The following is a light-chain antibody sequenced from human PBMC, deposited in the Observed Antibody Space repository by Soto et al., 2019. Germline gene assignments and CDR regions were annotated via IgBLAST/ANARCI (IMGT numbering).Light chain of an antibody. V-gene: IGKV3-20*01. CDR1: QSVSSSF. CDR3: QQYDSSPLT. Sequence: EIVLTQSPGTLSLSPGERATLSCRASQSVSSSFLAWYQQKPGQAPRLLIYGASSRATGIPDRLSGSGSGTAFTLTISRLEPEDVAVYYCQQYDSSPLTFGGGTKVEI. CDR2: GAS. J-gene: IGKJ4*01.